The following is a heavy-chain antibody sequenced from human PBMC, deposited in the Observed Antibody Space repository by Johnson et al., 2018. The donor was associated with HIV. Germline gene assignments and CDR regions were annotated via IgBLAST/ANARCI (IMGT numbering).Heavy chain of an antibody. D-gene: IGHD1-26*01. J-gene: IGHJ3*02. CDR1: GFTFRTYA. Sequence: QVQLVESGGGVVQPGRSLRLSCAVSGFTFRTYAMHWVRQAPGKGLEWVAAIGYDGNDKDYADSVKGRFTISRDNSRNTLYLHLNSLRAVDTAVYYCARVRIGRENAFDIWGQGTMVTVSS. CDR2: IGYDGNDK. CDR3: ARVRIGRENAFDI. V-gene: IGHV3-30*04.